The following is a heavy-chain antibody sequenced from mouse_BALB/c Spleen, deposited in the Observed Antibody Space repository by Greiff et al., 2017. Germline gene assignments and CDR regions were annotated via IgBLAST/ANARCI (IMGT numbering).Heavy chain of an antibody. J-gene: IGHJ1*01. CDR1: GYSITSDYA. CDR2: ISYSGST. Sequence: EVKLEESGPGLVKPSQSLSLTCTVTGYSITSDYAWNWIRQFPGNKLEWMGYISYSGSTSYNPSLKSRISITRDTSKNQFFLQLNSVTTEDTATYYCARRGDYDGYFDVWGAGTTVTVSS. CDR3: ARRGDYDGYFDV. V-gene: IGHV3-2*02. D-gene: IGHD2-4*01.